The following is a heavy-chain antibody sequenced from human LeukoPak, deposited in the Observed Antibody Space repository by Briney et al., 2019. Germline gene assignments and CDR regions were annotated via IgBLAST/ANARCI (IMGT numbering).Heavy chain of an antibody. CDR3: AKDVYCSSTSCYEKWFDP. J-gene: IGHJ5*02. CDR1: GFTFSSYG. Sequence: GGSLRLSCAASGFTFSSYGMHWVRQAPGKGLEWVAFIRYDGSNKYYVDSVKGRFTISRDNSKNTVYLQMNSLRAEDTAVYYCAKDVYCSSTSCYEKWFDPWGQGTLVTVSS. V-gene: IGHV3-30*02. CDR2: IRYDGSNK. D-gene: IGHD2-2*01.